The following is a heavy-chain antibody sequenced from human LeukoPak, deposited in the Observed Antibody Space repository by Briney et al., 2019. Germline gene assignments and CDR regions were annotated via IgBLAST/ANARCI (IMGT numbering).Heavy chain of an antibody. J-gene: IGHJ4*02. CDR2: MRPTSGNT. Sequence: AASVKVSCKASGYTFTSYDINWVRQAPGQGLEWMGWMRPTSGNTEYAQKFQGRVTMTRSTPISTAYMELSSLTSEDTAVYYCARGRVGFDFWGQGTLVTVSS. D-gene: IGHD1-26*01. CDR3: ARGRVGFDF. V-gene: IGHV1-8*02. CDR1: GYTFTSYD.